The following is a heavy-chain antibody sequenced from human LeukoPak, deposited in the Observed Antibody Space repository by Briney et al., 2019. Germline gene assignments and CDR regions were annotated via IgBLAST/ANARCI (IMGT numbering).Heavy chain of an antibody. CDR2: IYYSGST. CDR3: ARGVIAAGGNDFDY. Sequence: SETLSLTCTVSGGSTSSGSYYWGWIRQPPGKGLEWIGSIYYSGSTYYNPSLKSRVTISVDTSKNQLSLKVISVTAADTAIYYCARGVIAAGGNDFDYWGQGTLVTVTS. CDR1: GGSTSSGSYY. J-gene: IGHJ4*02. D-gene: IGHD6-13*01. V-gene: IGHV4-39*07.